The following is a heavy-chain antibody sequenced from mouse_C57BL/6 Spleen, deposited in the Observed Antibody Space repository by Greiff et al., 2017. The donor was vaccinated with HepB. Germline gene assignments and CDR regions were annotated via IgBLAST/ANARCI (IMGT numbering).Heavy chain of an antibody. D-gene: IGHD2-5*01. Sequence: EVQLVESGPGLVKPSQSLSLTCSVTGYSITSGYYWNWIRQFPGNKLEWMGYISYDGSNNYNPSLKNRISITRDTSKNQFFLKLNSVTTEDTATYYCTGSNYVGFAYWGQGTLVTVSA. V-gene: IGHV3-6*01. CDR3: TGSNYVGFAY. CDR1: GYSITSGYY. CDR2: ISYDGSN. J-gene: IGHJ3*01.